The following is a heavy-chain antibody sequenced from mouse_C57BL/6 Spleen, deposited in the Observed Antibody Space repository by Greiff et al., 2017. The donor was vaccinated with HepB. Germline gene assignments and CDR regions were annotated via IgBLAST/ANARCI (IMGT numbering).Heavy chain of an antibody. CDR1: GYSITSGYD. CDR2: ISYSGST. V-gene: IGHV3-1*01. J-gene: IGHJ1*03. Sequence: VQLQQSGPGMVKPSQSLSLTCTVTGYSITSGYDWHWIRHFPGNKLEWMGYISYSGSTNYNPSLKSRISITHDTSKNHFFLKLNSVTTEDTATYYCARDYSNSYWYFDVWGTGTTVTVSS. CDR3: ARDYSNSYWYFDV. D-gene: IGHD2-5*01.